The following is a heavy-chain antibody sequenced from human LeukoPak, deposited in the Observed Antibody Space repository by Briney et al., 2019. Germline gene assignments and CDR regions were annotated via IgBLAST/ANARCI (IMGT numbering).Heavy chain of an antibody. Sequence: GGSLRLSCAASGFTFSSYAMSWVRQAPGKGLEWVSTISGGGGSTYYADSVKGRFTISRDNSKNTLYLQVNSLRAEDTAVYYCAKGGKWDVMPFDYWGQGTLVTVSS. D-gene: IGHD1-26*01. V-gene: IGHV3-23*01. J-gene: IGHJ4*02. CDR3: AKGGKWDVMPFDY. CDR1: GFTFSSYA. CDR2: ISGGGGST.